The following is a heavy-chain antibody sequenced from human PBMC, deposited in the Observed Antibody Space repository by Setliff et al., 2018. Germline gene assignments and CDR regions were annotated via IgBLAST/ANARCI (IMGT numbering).Heavy chain of an antibody. D-gene: IGHD3-3*01. J-gene: IGHJ5*02. CDR2: FHTGGST. CDR1: GDSISSGGYY. V-gene: IGHV4-61*09. Sequence: LSLTCTVSGDSISSGGYYWTWIRQPAGKGLEWIGHFHTGGSTNYNRSLRSRVSISVDTSKNQFSLKLSSVTAADTATYYCARAGPTVTFFRVLVISWWDPWGQGSLVTVSS. CDR3: ARAGPTVTFFRVLVISWWDP.